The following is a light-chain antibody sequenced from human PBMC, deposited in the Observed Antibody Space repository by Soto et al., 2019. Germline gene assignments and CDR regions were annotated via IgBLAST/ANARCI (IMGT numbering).Light chain of an antibody. J-gene: IGKJ3*01. CDR2: NAF. CDR3: QQRSNWPQFT. V-gene: IGKV3-11*01. Sequence: EIVLTQSPATLSLSPGETATLSCRASQSIISYLAWYQQKPGQAPRLLIYNAFNRATGIPARFSVSGSGTDFTLTISSLEPEDFAVYYCQQRSNWPQFTFGPGTKVDIK. CDR1: QSIISY.